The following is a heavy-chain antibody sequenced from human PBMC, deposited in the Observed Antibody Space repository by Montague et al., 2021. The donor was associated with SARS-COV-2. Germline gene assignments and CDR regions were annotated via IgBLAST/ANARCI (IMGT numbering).Heavy chain of an antibody. CDR2: IYYSGST. CDR1: GGSISSGGYY. J-gene: IGHJ5*02. D-gene: IGHD3-10*01. V-gene: IGHV4-31*03. Sequence: TLSLTCTVSGGSISSGGYYWSWIRQHPGKGLEWIGYIYYSGSTXYXPSLKSRVTISVDTSKNQFSLKLSSVTAADTAVYYCARARRGSGSGSYFDILVNWFDPWGQGTLVTVSS. CDR3: ARARRGSGSGSYFDILVNWFDP.